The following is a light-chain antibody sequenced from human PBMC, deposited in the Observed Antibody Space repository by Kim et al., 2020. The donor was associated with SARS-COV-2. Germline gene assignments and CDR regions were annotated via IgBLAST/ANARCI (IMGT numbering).Light chain of an antibody. J-gene: IGKJ4*01. V-gene: IGKV1-17*01. CDR1: QGIRND. CDR3: LQHNNYPPLT. Sequence: SVGDRVTITCRASQGIRNDLAWYQQKPGKAPKRLIYAASSLQSGVPSMFSGSGSGTEFTLTISSLQPEDFATYYCLQHNNYPPLTFGGGTKVDIK. CDR2: AAS.